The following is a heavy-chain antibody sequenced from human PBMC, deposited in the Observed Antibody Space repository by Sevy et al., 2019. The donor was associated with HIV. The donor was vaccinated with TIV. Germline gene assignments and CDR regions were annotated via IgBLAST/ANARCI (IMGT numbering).Heavy chain of an antibody. CDR1: GYTFTGYY. V-gene: IGHV1-2*02. CDR3: ARMGDYFDTSGYYPLKY. D-gene: IGHD3-22*01. J-gene: IGHJ4*02. CDR2: INPKTGGK. Sequence: ASVKVSCKASGYTFTGYYVHWLRQAPGQGLEWMGWINPKTGGKYIAKKFQDRVTMTTATSITTTYLELSGLRFDHTAVDYCARMGDYFDTSGYYPLKYWGQGTLVTVSS.